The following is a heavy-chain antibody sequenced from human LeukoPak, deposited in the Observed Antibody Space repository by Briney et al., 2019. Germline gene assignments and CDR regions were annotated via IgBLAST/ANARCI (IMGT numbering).Heavy chain of an antibody. CDR3: AIEGGTFNWFDP. Sequence: ASVKVSCKASGGTFRTTGISWLRQAPGQGPEWLGGILPMLGRGNYPQRFQGRVTITADESTKTVYMELSGLRSEDTATYYCAIEGGTFNWFDPWGQGTLLTVSA. J-gene: IGHJ5*02. V-gene: IGHV1-69*13. CDR1: GGTFRTTG. CDR2: ILPMLGRG. D-gene: IGHD3-16*01.